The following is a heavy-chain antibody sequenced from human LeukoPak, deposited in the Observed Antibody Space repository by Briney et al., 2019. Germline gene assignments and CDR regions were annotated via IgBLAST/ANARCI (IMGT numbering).Heavy chain of an antibody. CDR2: IRSKANSYAT. J-gene: IGHJ4*02. D-gene: IGHD4-17*01. V-gene: IGHV3-73*01. CDR3: TLPPYGDYVDY. Sequence: GGSLRLSCAASGFTFSGSAMHWVRQASGKGLEWVGRIRSKANSYATAYAASVKGRFTISRDDSKNTAYLQMNSLKPEDTAVYYCTLPPYGDYVDYWGQGTLVTVSS. CDR1: GFTFSGSA.